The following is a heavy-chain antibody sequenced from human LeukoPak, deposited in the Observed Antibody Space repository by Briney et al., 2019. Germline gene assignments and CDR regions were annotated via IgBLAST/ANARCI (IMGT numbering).Heavy chain of an antibody. D-gene: IGHD3-10*01. V-gene: IGHV3-74*01. Sequence: AGGSLRLSWAASGFTFSSYWMHWVRQPPGKGLMWVSRINNDGSSTIYADSVKGRFTISRDNAKNTLYLQMNSLSTEDTAVYYCASIYGAYWGQGTLVTVSS. CDR3: ASIYGAY. CDR1: GFTFSSYW. J-gene: IGHJ4*02. CDR2: INNDGSST.